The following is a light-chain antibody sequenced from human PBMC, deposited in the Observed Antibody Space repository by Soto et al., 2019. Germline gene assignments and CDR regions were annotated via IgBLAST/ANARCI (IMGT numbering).Light chain of an antibody. J-gene: IGKJ2*01. CDR2: DAS. Sequence: EIVLTQSPGTLSLSPGDTATLSCRASQSVSSSYLARYQQKPGQAPRLFIYDASSRATGIPDRFSGSGSGIDFTLTISRLEPEDFAVYYCQQYDSSPTFGQGTKLEIK. V-gene: IGKV3-20*01. CDR1: QSVSSSY. CDR3: QQYDSSPT.